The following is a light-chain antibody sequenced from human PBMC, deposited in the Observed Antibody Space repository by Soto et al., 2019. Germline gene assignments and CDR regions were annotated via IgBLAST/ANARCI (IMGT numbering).Light chain of an antibody. CDR3: MQALQTPLT. J-gene: IGKJ4*01. CDR1: QSLLHGNGYNY. Sequence: DIVMTQSPLSLPVTPGEPASISCRSSQSLLHGNGYNYLDWYLQKPGQPPQLLIYLGSNRASGVPDRFSGSGSGTDFTLKISRVEAEDVGVYYCMQALQTPLTFGGGTKVEIK. V-gene: IGKV2-28*01. CDR2: LGS.